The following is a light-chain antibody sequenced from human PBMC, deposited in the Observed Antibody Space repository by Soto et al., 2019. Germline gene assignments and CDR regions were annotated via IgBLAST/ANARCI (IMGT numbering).Light chain of an antibody. Sequence: ESGLTQSPATLSLSPGERATLSCRASPSVSNSLAWYQHKPGQAPRLLIYDAFNRATGVPTRFSGSGSGTDFTLTISSLGPEDFAVYYCQQRSNWLTFGGGTKVDIK. CDR1: PSVSNS. J-gene: IGKJ4*01. CDR3: QQRSNWLT. CDR2: DAF. V-gene: IGKV3-11*01.